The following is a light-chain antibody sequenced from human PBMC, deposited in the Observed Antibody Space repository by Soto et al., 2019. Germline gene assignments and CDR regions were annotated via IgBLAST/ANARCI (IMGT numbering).Light chain of an antibody. CDR1: GSDVGDYDF. CDR2: EVS. CDR3: SSYTSSSTRV. V-gene: IGLV2-14*01. Sequence: QSALTQPRSVSGSPGQSVTISCTGTGSDVGDYDFVSWYQQHPGKAPKLMIYEVSNRPSGVSNRFSGSKSGNTASLTISGLQAEDEADYYCSSYTSSSTRVFGTGTKLTVL. J-gene: IGLJ1*01.